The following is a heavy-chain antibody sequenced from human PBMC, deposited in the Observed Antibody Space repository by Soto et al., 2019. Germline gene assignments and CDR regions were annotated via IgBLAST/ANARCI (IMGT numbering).Heavy chain of an antibody. D-gene: IGHD6-13*01. Sequence: QVQLVESGGGLVKPGGSLRLSCAASGFTFSDYYMSWIRQAPGKGLEWVSYISSSSSYTNYADSVKGRFTISRDNAKNSLYLQMNSMRAEDTAVYYCARAPIAGGGSDYWGQGTLVTVSS. CDR1: GFTFSDYY. CDR2: ISSSSSYT. CDR3: ARAPIAGGGSDY. V-gene: IGHV3-11*05. J-gene: IGHJ4*02.